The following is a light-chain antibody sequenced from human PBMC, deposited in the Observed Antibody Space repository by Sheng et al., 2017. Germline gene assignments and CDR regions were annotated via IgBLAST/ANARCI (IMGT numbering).Light chain of an antibody. CDR2: RDN. J-gene: IGLJ3*02. CDR1: YSNIGSNY. V-gene: IGLV1-47*01. Sequence: QSVLTQPPSASGTPGQRVTISCSGSYSNIGSNYVYWYQQLPGTAPKLLIYRDNQRPSGVPDRFSGSKSGTSASLAISGLQSEDEADYHCATWDDSLSGLVFGGGTKLTVL. CDR3: ATWDDSLSGLV.